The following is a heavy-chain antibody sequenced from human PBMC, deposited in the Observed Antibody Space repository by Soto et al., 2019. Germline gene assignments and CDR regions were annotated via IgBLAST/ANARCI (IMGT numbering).Heavy chain of an antibody. CDR1: GGSISSGGYY. CDR2: IYYSGST. D-gene: IGHD3-10*01. V-gene: IGHV4-31*03. J-gene: IGHJ5*02. Sequence: ASETLSLTCTVSGGSISSGGYYWSWIRQHPGKGLEWIGYIYYSGSTYYNPSLKSRVTISVDTSKNQFSLRLSSVTAADTAVYYCARDWRSGEGWFDPWGQGTLVTVSS. CDR3: ARDWRSGEGWFDP.